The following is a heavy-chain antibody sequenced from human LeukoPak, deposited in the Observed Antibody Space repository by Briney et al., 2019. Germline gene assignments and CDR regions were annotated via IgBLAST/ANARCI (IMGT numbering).Heavy chain of an antibody. D-gene: IGHD5-12*01. CDR3: AKLLSPRGYSGYDPTSYCGY. V-gene: IGHV3-23*01. Sequence: PGGSLRLSCAASGFTFSSYAMSWVRQAPGKGLEWVSAISSSGGSTYYADSVKGRFTISRDNSKNTLYLQMNSLRAEDTAVYYCAKLLSPRGYSGYDPTSYCGYWGQGTLVTVSS. CDR2: ISSSGGST. J-gene: IGHJ4*02. CDR1: GFTFSSYA.